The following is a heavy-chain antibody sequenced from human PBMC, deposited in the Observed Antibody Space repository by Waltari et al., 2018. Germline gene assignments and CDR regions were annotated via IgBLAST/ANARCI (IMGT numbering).Heavy chain of an antibody. Sequence: QVQLHQWGAGLLKPSETLSLTCAVSGGSFSGSYCRWIRQPPGKGLEWIGEVDYSTSTNYNPSLASRVTVSIDTSKKRFSLKLTSVTAADTAVYYCARSPPAAAPIWGYDFWSQGSMVTVSS. CDR3: ARSPPAAAPIWGYDF. CDR2: VDYSTST. CDR1: GGSFSGSY. V-gene: IGHV4-34*01. J-gene: IGHJ4*02. D-gene: IGHD2-2*01.